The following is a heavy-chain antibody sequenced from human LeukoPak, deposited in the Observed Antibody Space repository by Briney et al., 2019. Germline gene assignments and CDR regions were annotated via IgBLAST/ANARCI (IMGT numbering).Heavy chain of an antibody. D-gene: IGHD2-2*01. CDR2: INHSGST. CDR3: ARGGDIVVVPARNAFDI. CDR1: GGSFSGYY. V-gene: IGHV4-34*01. J-gene: IGHJ3*02. Sequence: PSETLSLTCAVYGGSFSGYYWSWICQPPGNGLEGIGEINHSGSTNYNPSLKSRVTISVDTSKNQFSLKLSSVTAADTAVYYCARGGDIVVVPARNAFDIWGQGTMVTVSS.